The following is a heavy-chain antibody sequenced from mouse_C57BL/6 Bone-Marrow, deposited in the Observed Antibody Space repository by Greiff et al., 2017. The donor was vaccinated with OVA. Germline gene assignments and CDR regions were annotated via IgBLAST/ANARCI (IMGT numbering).Heavy chain of an antibody. Sequence: EVHLVESGEGLVKPGGSLKLSCAASGFTFSSYAMSWVRQTPEKRLEWVAYISSGGDYIYYADTVKGRFTISRDNARNTLYLQMSSLKSEDTAMYYCTREGYYLYFDYWGQGTTLTVSS. CDR2: ISSGGDYI. J-gene: IGHJ2*01. CDR3: TREGYYLYFDY. CDR1: GFTFSSYA. D-gene: IGHD2-3*01. V-gene: IGHV5-9-1*02.